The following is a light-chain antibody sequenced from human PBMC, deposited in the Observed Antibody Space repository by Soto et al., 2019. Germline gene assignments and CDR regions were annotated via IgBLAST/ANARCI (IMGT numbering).Light chain of an antibody. CDR1: QGVSSS. Sequence: AIQLTQSPSSLSASVGDRVTITCRASQGVSSSLAWYQQKPGTAPKLLIYDASDLETGVPSRFSGIGSGTNFTLTISSLKPEDFATYYCQQFNNYPPPSGKGNRLEIK. J-gene: IGKJ5*01. V-gene: IGKV1D-13*01. CDR3: QQFNNYPPP. CDR2: DAS.